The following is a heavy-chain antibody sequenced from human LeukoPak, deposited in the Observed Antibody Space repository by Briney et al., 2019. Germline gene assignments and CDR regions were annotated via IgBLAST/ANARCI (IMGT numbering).Heavy chain of an antibody. D-gene: IGHD5-18*01. Sequence: SETLSLTCAVSGGSISSSNWWSWVRQPPGKGLEWIGEIYHSGSTNYNPSLKSRVTISVDKSKNQFSLKLSSVTAADTAVYYCARIYSYGSYYYMDVWGKGTTVTVSS. J-gene: IGHJ6*03. CDR2: IYHSGST. CDR3: ARIYSYGSYYYMDV. CDR1: GGSISSSNW. V-gene: IGHV4-4*02.